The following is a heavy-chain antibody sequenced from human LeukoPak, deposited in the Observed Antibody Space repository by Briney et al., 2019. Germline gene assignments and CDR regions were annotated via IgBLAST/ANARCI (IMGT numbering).Heavy chain of an antibody. Sequence: PGGSLRLSCAASGFTFSSYAMHWVRQAPGKGLEWVAVISYDGSNKYYADSVKGRFTISRDNSKNTLYLQMNSLRAEDTAVYYCATRGYSSSWYNFDYWGQGTLVTVSS. J-gene: IGHJ4*02. CDR3: ATRGYSSSWYNFDY. D-gene: IGHD6-13*01. CDR2: ISYDGSNK. V-gene: IGHV3-30*14. CDR1: GFTFSSYA.